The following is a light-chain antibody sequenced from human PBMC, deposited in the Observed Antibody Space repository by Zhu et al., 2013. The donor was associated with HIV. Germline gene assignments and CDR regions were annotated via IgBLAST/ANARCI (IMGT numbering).Light chain of an antibody. CDR2: AAS. CDR1: QGISNS. Sequence: DIQLTQSPSFLSASVGDRVTITCRTSQGISNSLAWYQQKPGKVPKLLISAASTLQSGVPSRFSADGSGTDFALTISGLQPEDVASYYCQKHDSVPPWTFGQGTKVDIK. V-gene: IGKV1-27*01. CDR3: QKHDSVPPWT. J-gene: IGKJ1*01.